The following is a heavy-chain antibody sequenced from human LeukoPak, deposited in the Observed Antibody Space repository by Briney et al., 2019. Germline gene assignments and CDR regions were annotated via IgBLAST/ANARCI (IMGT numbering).Heavy chain of an antibody. Sequence: SETLSLTCAVSGGSISSSNWWSWVRQPPGKGLEWIGEIYHSGSTNYNPSLMSRVTISVDKSKNQFSLKLSSVTAADTAVYYCARRPDYVWGSYRLDYWGQGTLVTVSS. CDR3: ARRPDYVWGSYRLDY. J-gene: IGHJ4*02. CDR2: IYHSGST. V-gene: IGHV4-4*02. CDR1: GGSISSSNW. D-gene: IGHD3-16*02.